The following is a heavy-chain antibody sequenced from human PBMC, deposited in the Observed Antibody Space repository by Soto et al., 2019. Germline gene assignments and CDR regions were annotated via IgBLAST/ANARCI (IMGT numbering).Heavy chain of an antibody. CDR1: GYTFFTYD. Sequence: ASVKVSCKASGYTFFTYDISWVRQAPGQGLEWMGWISTYSGDTKYAQKFQGRVTMTTDTSTTTAYLELRSLRSDDTAVYYCARHDGPTTSENWFEPWGQGTLVTVSS. CDR2: ISTYSGDT. J-gene: IGHJ5*02. CDR3: ARHDGPTTSENWFEP. V-gene: IGHV1-18*01. D-gene: IGHD5-12*01.